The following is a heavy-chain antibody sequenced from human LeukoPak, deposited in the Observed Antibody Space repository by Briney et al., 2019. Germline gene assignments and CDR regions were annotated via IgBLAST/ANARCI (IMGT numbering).Heavy chain of an antibody. CDR2: ISSGSSTI. D-gene: IGHD5-18*01. V-gene: IGHV3-48*01. Sequence: GGSLTLSCAASGFTFSSFSMNWVRQAPGKGLEWVLYISSGSSTIYYADSVKGRFTISRDNAKNSLYLQMNSLRAEDTAVYYCANGLWLQWGDYWGQGTLVTVSS. J-gene: IGHJ4*02. CDR1: GFTFSSFS. CDR3: ANGLWLQWGDY.